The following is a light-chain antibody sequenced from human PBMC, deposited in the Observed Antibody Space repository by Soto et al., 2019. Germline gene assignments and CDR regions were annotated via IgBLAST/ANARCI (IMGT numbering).Light chain of an antibody. CDR2: GAS. V-gene: IGKV3-20*01. Sequence: EIVLTQSPGTLSLSPGASAPLSGRASQSVSSNYLAWYQQKPGQATRLLIYGASSGATGIPDRFSGSGSGTDFTLTISRLEPEDFAVYYCQQYSSSPWTVGQGNKVDIK. J-gene: IGKJ1*01. CDR1: QSVSSNY. CDR3: QQYSSSPWT.